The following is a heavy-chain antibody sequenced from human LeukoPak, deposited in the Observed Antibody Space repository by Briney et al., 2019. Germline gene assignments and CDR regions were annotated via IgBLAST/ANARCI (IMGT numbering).Heavy chain of an antibody. J-gene: IGHJ4*02. V-gene: IGHV3-7*03. D-gene: IGHD3-3*01. CDR1: GFTFGKYW. Sequence: GGSLRLSCVASGFTFGKYWMSWVRQAPGKGLEWVANIKLDGSEKNYVDSVKGRSTISRDNTKNSLYLQMNSLRVEDTAVFYCARDQYDTWSRRGNFDSWGQGTLVIVSS. CDR3: ARDQYDTWSRRGNFDS. CDR2: IKLDGSEK.